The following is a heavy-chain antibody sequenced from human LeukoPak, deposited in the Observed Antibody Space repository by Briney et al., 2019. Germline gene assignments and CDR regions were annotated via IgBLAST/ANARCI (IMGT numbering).Heavy chain of an antibody. CDR1: GFTFSSYA. V-gene: IGHV3-23*01. CDR2: ISGSGGST. D-gene: IGHD5-12*01. CDR3: AKGGSRNYYYYGMDV. Sequence: GGSLRLSCAASGFTFSSYAMSWVRQAPGKGLEWVSAISGSGGSTYYADSVKGRFTISRDNSKNTLYLQMNSLRAEDTAVYYCAKGGSRNYYYYGMDVWGQGTTVTVSS. J-gene: IGHJ6*02.